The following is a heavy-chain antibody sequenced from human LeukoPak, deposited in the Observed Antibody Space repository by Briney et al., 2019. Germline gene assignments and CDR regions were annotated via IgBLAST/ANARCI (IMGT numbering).Heavy chain of an antibody. Sequence: GGSLRLSCAASGFTFSSYWMHWVRQAPGKGLVWASRINSDGSSTSYADSVKGRFTISRDNAKNTLYLQMNSLRAEDTAVYYYARDSISGLVQDYWGQGTLATVSS. J-gene: IGHJ4*02. V-gene: IGHV3-74*01. CDR1: GFTFSSYW. D-gene: IGHD6-19*01. CDR3: ARDSISGLVQDY. CDR2: INSDGSST.